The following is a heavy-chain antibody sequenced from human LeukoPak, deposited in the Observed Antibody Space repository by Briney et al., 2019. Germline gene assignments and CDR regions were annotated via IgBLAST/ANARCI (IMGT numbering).Heavy chain of an antibody. CDR2: IYYSGST. D-gene: IGHD6-19*01. J-gene: IGHJ6*02. V-gene: IGHV4-31*03. CDR3: RGEAVAGTPYYYGMDV. Sequence: SETLSLTCTVSGGSISSGGYYWSWIRQHPGKGLEWIGYIYYSGSTYYNPSLKSRVTISVDTSKNQFSLKLSSVTAADTAVYYCRGEAVAGTPYYYGMDVWGQGTTVTVSS. CDR1: GGSISSGGYY.